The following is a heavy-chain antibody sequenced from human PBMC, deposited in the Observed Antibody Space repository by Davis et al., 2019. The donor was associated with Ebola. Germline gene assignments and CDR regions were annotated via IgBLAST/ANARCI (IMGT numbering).Heavy chain of an antibody. J-gene: IGHJ4*02. V-gene: IGHV3-21*01. CDR2: ISCSSYI. D-gene: IGHD3-10*01. CDR3: AKDSAAWWFGELSY. Sequence: PGGSLRLSCAASGFTFSSYSMNWVRQAPGKGLEWVSSISCSSYIYYADSVKGRFTISRDNSKNTLYLQMNSLRAEDTAVYYCAKDSAAWWFGELSYWGQGTLVTVSS. CDR1: GFTFSSYS.